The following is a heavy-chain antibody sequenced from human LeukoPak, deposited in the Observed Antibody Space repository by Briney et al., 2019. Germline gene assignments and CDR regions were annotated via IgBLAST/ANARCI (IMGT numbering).Heavy chain of an antibody. D-gene: IGHD1-26*01. J-gene: IGHJ4*02. CDR3: AKARNRVGATIGY. V-gene: IGHV3-30*18. CDR1: GFTFSSYG. CDR2: ISYDGSNK. Sequence: GGSLRLSCAASGFTFSSYGMHWVRQAPGKGLEWVAVISYDGSNKYYADSVKGRFTISRDNSKNTLYLQMNSLRAEDTAVYYCAKARNRVGATIGYWGQGTLVTVSS.